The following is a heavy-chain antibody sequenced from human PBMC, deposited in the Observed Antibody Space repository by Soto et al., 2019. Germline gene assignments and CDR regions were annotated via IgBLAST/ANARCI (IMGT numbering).Heavy chain of an antibody. CDR3: ARDVGVAGFDP. V-gene: IGHV1-18*01. D-gene: IGHD2-15*01. CDR2: ISGYNGNT. CDR1: GYTFTSYG. Sequence: QVQLVQSGAEVKKPGASVKVSCKASGYTFTSYGISWVRQAPGQGLEWMGWISGYNGNTNYAQKVLGRVTMTTDTSTSTAYMELGSMRSDDTAMYYCARDVGVAGFDPWGQGTLVTVSS. J-gene: IGHJ5*02.